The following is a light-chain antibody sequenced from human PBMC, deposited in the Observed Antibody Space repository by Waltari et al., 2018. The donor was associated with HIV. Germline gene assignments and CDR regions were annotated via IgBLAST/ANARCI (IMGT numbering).Light chain of an antibody. J-gene: IGKJ3*01. CDR2: AAS. CDR1: QGITNY. Sequence: DIQMTQSPSSLSASVGDRVTITCRASQGITNYLAWYQQKPGKVPKLLIYAASALQPGVPSRFSGSGSGTDFTLTISSLQPEDVATYYCQTYNSAPFTFGPGTKVDIK. CDR3: QTYNSAPFT. V-gene: IGKV1-27*01.